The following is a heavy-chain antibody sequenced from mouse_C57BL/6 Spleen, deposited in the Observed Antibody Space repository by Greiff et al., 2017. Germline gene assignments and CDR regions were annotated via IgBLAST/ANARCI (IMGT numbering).Heavy chain of an antibody. CDR2: IWSGGST. J-gene: IGHJ2*01. Sequence: VKLQESGPGLVQPSQSLSITCTVSGFSLTSYGVHWVRQSPGKGLEWLGVIWSGGSTDYNAAFISRLSISKDNSKSQVFFKMNSPQADDTAIYYCAREGGWLSYFDYWGQGTTLTVSS. D-gene: IGHD1-1*02. V-gene: IGHV2-2*01. CDR3: AREGGWLSYFDY. CDR1: GFSLTSYG.